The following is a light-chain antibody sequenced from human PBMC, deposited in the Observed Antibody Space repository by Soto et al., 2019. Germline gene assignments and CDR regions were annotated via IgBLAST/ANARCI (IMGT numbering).Light chain of an antibody. Sequence: EIVMTQSPATLSVSPGERATLSCRASQSVSSNLAWYQQKPGQALRLLIYDASTRAPGIPARFSGSGSGTEFTLTISSLQSEDFAVYYCQQYSAWWTFGQGTTVEIK. CDR3: QQYSAWWT. J-gene: IGKJ1*01. V-gene: IGKV3-15*01. CDR2: DAS. CDR1: QSVSSN.